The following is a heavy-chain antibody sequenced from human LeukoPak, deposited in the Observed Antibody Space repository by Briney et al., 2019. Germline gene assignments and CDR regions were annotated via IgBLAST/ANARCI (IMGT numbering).Heavy chain of an antibody. J-gene: IGHJ6*04. D-gene: IGHD3-10*02. V-gene: IGHV3-23*01. CDR2: ISDSGGST. Sequence: GGSLRLSCAASGFTFSNYAMTWVRQAPGKGLEWVSTISDSGGSTYYADSVKGRFTISRDNAKNSLYLQMNSLRAEDTAVYYCAELGITMIGGVWGKGTTVTISS. CDR1: GFTFSNYA. CDR3: AELGITMIGGV.